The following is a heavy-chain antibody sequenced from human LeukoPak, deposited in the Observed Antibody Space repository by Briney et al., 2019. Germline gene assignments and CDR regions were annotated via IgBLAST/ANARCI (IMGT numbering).Heavy chain of an antibody. CDR3: ARDQYSYAHAAH. Sequence: GRSLRLSCAASGFTVSSNYMSWVRQAQGKGLEWVSVIYSGGTTYYADSVKGRFTISRDNSKNTLHLQMNSLRAEDTAVYYCARDQYSYAHAAHWGQGTLVTVSS. V-gene: IGHV3-66*01. D-gene: IGHD5-18*01. CDR2: IYSGGTT. CDR1: GFTVSSNY. J-gene: IGHJ4*02.